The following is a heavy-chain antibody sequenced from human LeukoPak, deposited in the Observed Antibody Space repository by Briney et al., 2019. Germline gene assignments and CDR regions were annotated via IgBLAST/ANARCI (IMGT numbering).Heavy chain of an antibody. CDR1: GTSISNYH. D-gene: IGHD3-22*01. J-gene: IGHJ4*02. CDR3: ARDLLRSSYYYFDY. V-gene: IGHV4-59*01. CDR2: ISYRGVT. Sequence: PSETPTLTCTVSGTSISNYHWSWLRQPPGKGLEWIGYISYRGVTNYNPSLKSRITISVDTSKNQFSLRMNSVTAADTAVYYCARDLLRSSYYYFDYWGQGTLVTVSS.